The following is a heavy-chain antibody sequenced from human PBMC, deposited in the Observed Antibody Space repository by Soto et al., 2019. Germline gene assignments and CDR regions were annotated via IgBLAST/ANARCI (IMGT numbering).Heavy chain of an antibody. V-gene: IGHV1-46*01. Sequence: GASVKVSCKASGYTFTSYYMHWVRQAPGQWLEWMGIINPSGGSTSYAQKFQGRVTITRDTSASTAYMELSSLRSEDTAVYYCARDGEPYYDILTGYNDAFDIWGQGTMVTVSS. CDR3: ARDGEPYYDILTGYNDAFDI. CDR2: INPSGGST. CDR1: GYTFTSYY. J-gene: IGHJ3*02. D-gene: IGHD3-9*01.